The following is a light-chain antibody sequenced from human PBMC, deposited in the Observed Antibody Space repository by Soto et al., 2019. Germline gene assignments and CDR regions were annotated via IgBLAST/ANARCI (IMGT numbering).Light chain of an antibody. CDR3: QTWGTGLLV. V-gene: IGLV4-69*01. CDR2: LNSDGSH. Sequence: QAVVTQSPSASASLGASVKLTCTLSSGHSSYAIAWHQQQPEKGPRYLMKLNSDGSHSKGDGIPDRFSGSSSGAERYLTISSLQSEDEADYYCQTWGTGLLVFGGGTKVTVL. CDR1: SGHSSYA. J-gene: IGLJ3*02.